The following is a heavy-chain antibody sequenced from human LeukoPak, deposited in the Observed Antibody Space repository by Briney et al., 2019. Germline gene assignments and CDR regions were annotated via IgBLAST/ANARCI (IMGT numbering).Heavy chain of an antibody. J-gene: IGHJ4*02. CDR2: FDPEDGET. D-gene: IGHD2-8*01. CDR1: GYTLTELS. Sequence: ASVKVSCKVSGYTLTELSMHWLRQAPGKGLEWMGGFDPEDGETIYAQKFQGRVTMTEDTSTDTAYMELSSLRSEDTAVYYCATGVAYCTNGVCSNFDYWGQGTLVTVSS. CDR3: ATGVAYCTNGVCSNFDY. V-gene: IGHV1-24*01.